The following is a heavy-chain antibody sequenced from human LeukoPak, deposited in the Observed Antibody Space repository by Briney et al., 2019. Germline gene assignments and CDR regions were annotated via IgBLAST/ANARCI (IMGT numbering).Heavy chain of an antibody. CDR1: GGTFSSYA. D-gene: IGHD3-22*01. CDR3: ARGEDYYDSSGATDY. CDR2: IIPIFGTA. Sequence: SVKVSCKASGGTFSSYAISWVRQAPGQGLEWMGGIIPIFGTANYAQKFQGRVTITADESTSTAYMELSSLRSEDTAVYYCARGEDYYDSSGATDYWGQGTLVTVSS. V-gene: IGHV1-69*13. J-gene: IGHJ4*02.